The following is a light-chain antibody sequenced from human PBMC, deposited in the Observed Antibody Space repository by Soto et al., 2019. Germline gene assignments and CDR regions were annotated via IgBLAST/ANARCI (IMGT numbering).Light chain of an antibody. J-gene: IGLJ3*02. Sequence: QTVVTQEPSFSVSPGGTVTLTCDLSSGSVSPSHYPSWYQQTPGQAPRTLIYSTNTRSSGVPDRFSGSILGNKADLTITGAQADDESDYYCVLYMGSGIWVFGGGTKLTVL. CDR2: STN. CDR3: VLYMGSGIWV. CDR1: SGSVSPSHY. V-gene: IGLV8-61*01.